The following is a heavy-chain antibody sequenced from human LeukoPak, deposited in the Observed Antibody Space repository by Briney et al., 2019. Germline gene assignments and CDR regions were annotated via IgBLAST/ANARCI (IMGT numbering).Heavy chain of an antibody. Sequence: PSETLSPTCTVSGGSISSSSYYWGRIPQPPGKGLEWIGCIYYSGSTYYNPSLKSRVTISVDTSKNQFSLKLSSVTAADTAVYYCASIAARPTYYYYYMDVWGKGTTVTVSS. V-gene: IGHV4-39*01. CDR3: ASIAARPTYYYYYMDV. J-gene: IGHJ6*03. D-gene: IGHD6-6*01. CDR1: GGSISSSSYY. CDR2: IYYSGST.